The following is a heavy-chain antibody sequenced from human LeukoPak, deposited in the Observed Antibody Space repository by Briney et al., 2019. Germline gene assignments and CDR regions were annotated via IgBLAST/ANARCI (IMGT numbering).Heavy chain of an antibody. D-gene: IGHD5-12*01. CDR3: ARDGYVQGFDY. Sequence: SETLSLTCTVSGGSISSSSYYWGWIRQPPGKGLEWIGSIYYSGSTYYNPSLKSRVTISVDTSKNQFSLKLSSVTAADTAGYYCARDGYVQGFDYWGQGTLVTVSS. CDR2: IYYSGST. V-gene: IGHV4-39*07. J-gene: IGHJ4*02. CDR1: GGSISSSSYY.